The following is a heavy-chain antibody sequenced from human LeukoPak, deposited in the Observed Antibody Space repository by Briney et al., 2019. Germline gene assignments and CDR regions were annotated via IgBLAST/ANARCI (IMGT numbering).Heavy chain of an antibody. J-gene: IGHJ5*02. V-gene: IGHV4-59*01. CDR3: ARGSYYYDSSGYSNWSDP. CDR2: IYYSGST. D-gene: IGHD3-22*01. CDR1: GGSISSYY. Sequence: SETLSLTCTVSGGSISSYYWSWIRQPPGKGLEWIGYIYYSGSTNYNPSLKSRVTISVDASKNQFSLKLSSVTAADTAVYYCARGSYYYDSSGYSNWSDPWGQGTLVTVSS.